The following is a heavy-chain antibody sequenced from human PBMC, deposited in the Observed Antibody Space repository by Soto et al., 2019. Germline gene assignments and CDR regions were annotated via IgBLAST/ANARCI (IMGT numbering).Heavy chain of an antibody. J-gene: IGHJ4*02. CDR3: AKDLAPYYYDSSGYNY. CDR2: ISYDGSNK. D-gene: IGHD3-22*01. Sequence: ESGGGVVQPGRSLRLSCAASGFTFSSYGMHWVRQAPGKGLEWVAVISYDGSNKYYADSVKGRFTISRDNSKNTLYLQMNSLRAEDTAVYYCAKDLAPYYYDSSGYNYWGQGTLVTVSS. V-gene: IGHV3-30*18. CDR1: GFTFSSYG.